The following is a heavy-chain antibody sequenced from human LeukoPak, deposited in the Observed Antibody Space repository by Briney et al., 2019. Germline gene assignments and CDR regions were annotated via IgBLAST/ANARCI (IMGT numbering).Heavy chain of an antibody. D-gene: IGHD1-7*01. CDR3: AKDARYNWDLYYFDH. Sequence: PGGSLRLSCAASGFTFSTYGMSWVRQALGKGLEWVSAINGGGGSTYYADSVKGRFTISRDNSKNTLYLQMNSLRAEDTAVYYCAKDARYNWDLYYFDHWGQGTLVTVSS. CDR1: GFTFSTYG. CDR2: INGGGGST. V-gene: IGHV3-23*01. J-gene: IGHJ4*02.